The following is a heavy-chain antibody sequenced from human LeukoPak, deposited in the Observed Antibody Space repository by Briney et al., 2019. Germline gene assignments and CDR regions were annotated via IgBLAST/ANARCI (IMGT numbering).Heavy chain of an antibody. D-gene: IGHD6-19*01. J-gene: IGHJ4*02. CDR1: GFTFSTYY. Sequence: GGSLRLSCAASGFTFSTYYMNWVRQAPGKGREWVSSISSASIYIYYANSLKGRFTISRDNAKNSAYLQMNSLRAEDTAVYYCATGVWGYNSALDYWGQGTLVTVSS. CDR3: ATGVWGYNSALDY. V-gene: IGHV3-21*01. CDR2: ISSASIYI.